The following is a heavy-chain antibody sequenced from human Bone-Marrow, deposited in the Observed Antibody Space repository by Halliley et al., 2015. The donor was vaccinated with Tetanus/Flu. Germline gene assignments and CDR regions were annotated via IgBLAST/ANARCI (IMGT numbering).Heavy chain of an antibody. D-gene: IGHD1-26*01. CDR2: TSPTTPDP. CDR3: ARRKLYSGGYFDY. J-gene: IGHJ4*02. V-gene: IGHV5-51*01. Sequence: EWVGITSPTTPDPRNSPSFQGQVTIPADKSISTAYLQWSSLKASDTAVYYCARRKLYSGGYFDYWGQGTLVTVSS.